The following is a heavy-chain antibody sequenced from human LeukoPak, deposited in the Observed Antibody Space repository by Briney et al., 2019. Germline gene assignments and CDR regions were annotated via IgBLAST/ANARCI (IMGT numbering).Heavy chain of an antibody. J-gene: IGHJ4*02. D-gene: IGHD6-19*01. Sequence: GGSLRLSCAASGFTFDDYTMNWVRQPPGKGLEWVANINEDGSLKYYVDSVKGRFTVSRDNTKNSLYLQMNTLRVEDTAVYYCARVGKSGWNFDHWGQGTLVTVSS. CDR2: INEDGSLK. V-gene: IGHV3-7*01. CDR3: ARVGKSGWNFDH. CDR1: GFTFDDYT.